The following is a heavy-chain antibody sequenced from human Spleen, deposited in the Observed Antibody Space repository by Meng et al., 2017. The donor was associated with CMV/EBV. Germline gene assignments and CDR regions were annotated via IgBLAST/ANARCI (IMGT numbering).Heavy chain of an antibody. CDR1: GYTFTSYD. J-gene: IGHJ4*02. V-gene: IGHV1-8*03. CDR3: AKDSLVRGVDG. Sequence: ASVKVSCKASGYTFTSYDINWVRQATGQGLEWMGWMNPNSGNTGYAQKFQGRVTITRNTSISTAYMELSSLRSEDTAVYYCAKDSLVRGVDGWGQGTLVTVSS. D-gene: IGHD3-10*01. CDR2: MNPNSGNT.